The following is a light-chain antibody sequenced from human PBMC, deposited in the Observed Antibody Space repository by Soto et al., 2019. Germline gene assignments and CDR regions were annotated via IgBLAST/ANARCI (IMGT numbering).Light chain of an antibody. Sequence: DIQMTQSPSSLSASVGDRVTITCQASQDITSYLNWYQHKPGKAPKLLIYDASILEAGVPPRFSGSGSGTDFTLTISSLQNEYVATYYCQHCDYLPIFGPGTTVDFK. J-gene: IGKJ3*01. V-gene: IGKV1-33*01. CDR3: QHCDYLPI. CDR1: QDITSY. CDR2: DAS.